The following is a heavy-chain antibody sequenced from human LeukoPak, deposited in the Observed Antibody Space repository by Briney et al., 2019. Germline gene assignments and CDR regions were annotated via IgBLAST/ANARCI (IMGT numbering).Heavy chain of an antibody. CDR1: GFTFSSYA. V-gene: IGHV3-23*01. CDR3: AKAGGYSYGFPYYGMDV. J-gene: IGHJ6*02. Sequence: PGGSLRLSCAASGFTFSSYAMSWVRQAPGKGLEWVSAISGSGDSTYYADSVKGRFTISRDNSKNTLYLQMNSLRAEDTAVYYCAKAGGYSYGFPYYGMDVWGRGTTVTVSS. D-gene: IGHD5-18*01. CDR2: ISGSGDST.